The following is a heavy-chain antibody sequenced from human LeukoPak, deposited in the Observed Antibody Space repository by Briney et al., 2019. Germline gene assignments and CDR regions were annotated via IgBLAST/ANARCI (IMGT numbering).Heavy chain of an antibody. CDR2: ISDNGGST. CDR3: VCPESGYSYGYGY. V-gene: IGHV3-64D*09. Sequence: GGSLRLSCSASGVTFRNYPMHSARPAAREGLEYVLAISDNGGSTYYGESVKGRFTISKDNSMNTLYLQMSSLKVEDTAMYYCVCPESGYSYGYGYWGQGTLVTVST. J-gene: IGHJ4*02. CDR1: GVTFRNYP. D-gene: IGHD5-18*01.